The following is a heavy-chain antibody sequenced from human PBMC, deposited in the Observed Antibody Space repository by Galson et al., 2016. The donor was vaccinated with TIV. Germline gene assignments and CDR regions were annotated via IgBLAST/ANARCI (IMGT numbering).Heavy chain of an antibody. J-gene: IGHJ6*02. V-gene: IGHV1-8*01. CDR3: TRGCEFLFLLCV. CDR1: GDTFTSYD. CDR2: VRPNSGDT. D-gene: IGHD3-3*01. Sequence: SVKVSCKVSGDTFTSYDINWVRQAPGQGLEWMGWVRPNSGDTGYEQKFQGRVTMTRDTSISTAYLELSSLRSEDTGVYYCTRGCEFLFLLCVWGQGTTVTVSS.